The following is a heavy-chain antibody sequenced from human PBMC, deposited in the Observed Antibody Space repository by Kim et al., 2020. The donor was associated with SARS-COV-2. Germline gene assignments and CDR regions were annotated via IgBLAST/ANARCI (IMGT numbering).Heavy chain of an antibody. V-gene: IGHV3-23*01. J-gene: IGHJ4*02. CDR3: AKDIAAAGPIDY. Sequence: YYADSVKGRFTISRDNSKNTLYLQMNSLRAEDTAVYYCAKDIAAAGPIDYWGQGTLVTVSS. D-gene: IGHD6-13*01.